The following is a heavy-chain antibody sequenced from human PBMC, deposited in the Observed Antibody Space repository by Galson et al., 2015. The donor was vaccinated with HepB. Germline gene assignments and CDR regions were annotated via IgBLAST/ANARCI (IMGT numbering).Heavy chain of an antibody. CDR3: ARDLDYGDYPYDAFDI. D-gene: IGHD4-17*01. J-gene: IGHJ3*02. V-gene: IGHV3-30*04. Sequence: SLRLSCAASGFTFSSYAMHWVRQAPGKGLEWVAVISYDGSNKYYADSVKGRFTISRDNSKNTLYLQMNSLRAEDTAVYYCARDLDYGDYPYDAFDIWGQGTMVTVSS. CDR1: GFTFSSYA. CDR2: ISYDGSNK.